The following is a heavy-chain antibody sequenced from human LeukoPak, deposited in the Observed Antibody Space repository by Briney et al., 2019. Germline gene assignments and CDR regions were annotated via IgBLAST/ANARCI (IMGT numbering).Heavy chain of an antibody. J-gene: IGHJ4*02. CDR3: ARDGPGKEDFDY. D-gene: IGHD1-14*01. V-gene: IGHV3-30*04. Sequence: GRSLRLSCAASGFTVTTYAVHWVRQAPGKGLECVAVISNDERKKYYADSVKGRFTISRDISKNTVYLQMNSLRTEDTAVYYCARDGPGKEDFDYWGQGTLVSVSS. CDR2: ISNDERKK. CDR1: GFTVTTYA.